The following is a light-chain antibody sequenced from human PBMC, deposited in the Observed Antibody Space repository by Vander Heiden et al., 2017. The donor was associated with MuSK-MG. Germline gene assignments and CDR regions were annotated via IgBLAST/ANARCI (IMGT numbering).Light chain of an antibody. J-gene: IGKJ1*01. CDR2: WTS. CDR1: QSVLYSPNNKNC. CDR3: HQDYAPRLA. Sequence: DIVMTQSPDSLAVSLGERATINCKSSQSVLYSPNNKNCLAWYQQKPGQPPKLLISWTSTRESGVPDRFSGSGSGTDFSLTIISLQAEDVTVYYCHQDYAPRLAFGQGTKVXVK. V-gene: IGKV4-1*01.